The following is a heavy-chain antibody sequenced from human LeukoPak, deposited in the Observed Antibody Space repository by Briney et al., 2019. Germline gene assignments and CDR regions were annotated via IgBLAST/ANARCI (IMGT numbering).Heavy chain of an antibody. V-gene: IGHV3-66*01. J-gene: IGHJ4*02. CDR3: ARDTSIPMTGTHSY. CDR1: GFTVSDNY. D-gene: IGHD1-1*01. CDR2: IYSGGSI. Sequence: GGSLRLSCAASGFTVSDNYMTWVRQAPGKGLEWVAVIYSGGSIYYADSVKGRFTISRDNSRNTLYLQMNSLRAEDTAVYYCARDTSIPMTGTHSYWGQGTLVTVSS.